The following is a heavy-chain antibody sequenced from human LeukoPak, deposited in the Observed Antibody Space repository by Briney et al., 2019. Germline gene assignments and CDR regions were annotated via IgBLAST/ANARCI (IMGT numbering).Heavy chain of an antibody. CDR2: IKQDGSEK. V-gene: IGHV3-7*01. CDR3: GRIRYSYGPDY. CDR1: GFSFSSNW. D-gene: IGHD3-10*01. Sequence: GALRPSCAGSGFSFSSNWMSWVRQAPGKGLEWVANIKQDGSEKYYVDSVKGRFTISRDNAKNSLYLQMNSLRAEDTAVYYCGRIRYSYGPDYWGQGTLVTVSS. J-gene: IGHJ4*02.